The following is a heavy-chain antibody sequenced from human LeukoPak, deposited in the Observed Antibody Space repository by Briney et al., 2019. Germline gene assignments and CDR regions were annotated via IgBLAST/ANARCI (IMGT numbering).Heavy chain of an antibody. J-gene: IGHJ4*02. CDR1: GYSISSGYY. Sequence: SETLSLTCTVSGYSISSGYYWGWIRQPPGKGLEWIGSIYHSGSTYYNPSLRSRVTISVDTSKNQFSPKLSSVTAADTAVYYCARAPLSGYDFWSGAYYFDYWGQGTLVTVSS. V-gene: IGHV4-38-2*02. D-gene: IGHD3-3*01. CDR3: ARAPLSGYDFWSGAYYFDY. CDR2: IYHSGST.